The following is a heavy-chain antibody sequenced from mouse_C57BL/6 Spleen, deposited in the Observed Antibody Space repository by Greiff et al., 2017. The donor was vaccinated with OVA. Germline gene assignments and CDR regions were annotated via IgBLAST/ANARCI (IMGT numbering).Heavy chain of an antibody. D-gene: IGHD1-1*01. V-gene: IGHV5-9-1*02. CDR1: GFTFSSYA. Sequence: DVMLVESGEGLVKPGGSLKLSCAASGFTFSSYAMSWVRQTPEKRLEWVAYISSGGDYIYYADTVKGRFTISRDNARNTLYLQMSSLKSEDTAMYYCTRDYYGSSSGWFAYWGKGTLVTVSA. CDR3: TRDYYGSSSGWFAY. J-gene: IGHJ3*01. CDR2: ISSGGDYI.